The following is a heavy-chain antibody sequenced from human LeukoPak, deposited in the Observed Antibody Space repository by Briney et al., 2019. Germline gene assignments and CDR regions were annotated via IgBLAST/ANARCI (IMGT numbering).Heavy chain of an antibody. J-gene: IGHJ4*02. CDR2: ISSDGSST. CDR1: GFTFSSYW. Sequence: GGSLRLSCVVSGFTFSSYWMHWVRQAPGKGLVWVSHISSDGSSTSYADSVKGRFTISRDNSKNTLYLQMNSLRAEGTAVYYCANQYSSSWHRYFDYWGQGTLVTVSS. CDR3: ANQYSSSWHRYFDY. D-gene: IGHD6-13*01. V-gene: IGHV3-74*01.